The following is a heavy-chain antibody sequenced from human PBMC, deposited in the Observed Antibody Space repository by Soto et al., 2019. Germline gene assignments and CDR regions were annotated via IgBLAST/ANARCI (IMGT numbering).Heavy chain of an antibody. D-gene: IGHD3-9*01. CDR2: ISGSGGST. Sequence: GGSLRLSCAASGFTFSSYAMSWVRQAPGKGLEWVSAISGSGGSTYYADSVKGRFTISRDNSKNTLYLQMNSLRAEDTAVYYGANWGGGRYFDWLFYWGQGTLVTVSS. V-gene: IGHV3-23*01. CDR1: GFTFSSYA. J-gene: IGHJ4*02. CDR3: ANWGGGRYFDWLFY.